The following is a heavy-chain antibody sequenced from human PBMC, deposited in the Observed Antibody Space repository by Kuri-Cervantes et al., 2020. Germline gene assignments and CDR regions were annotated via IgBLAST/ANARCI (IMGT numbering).Heavy chain of an antibody. CDR2: ISYDGSNK. Sequence: GESLKISCAASGFTFSSYAMHWVRQAPGKGLEWVAVISYDGSNKYYADSVKGRFTISRDNSKNTLYLQMNSLRAEDTAVYYCARANLWFGELDAFDIWGQGTMVTVSS. CDR1: GFTFSSYA. D-gene: IGHD3-10*01. J-gene: IGHJ3*02. V-gene: IGHV3-30-3*01. CDR3: ARANLWFGELDAFDI.